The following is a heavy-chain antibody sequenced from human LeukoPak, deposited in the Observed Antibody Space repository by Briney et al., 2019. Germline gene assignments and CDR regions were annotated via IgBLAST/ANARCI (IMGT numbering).Heavy chain of an antibody. Sequence: PSETLSLTCAVYGGSFSGYYWSWIRQPPGKGLEWIGEINHSGSTNYNPSLKSRATISVDTSKNQFSLKLSSVTAADTAVYYCARVGSLRRYYDFWSGYRNWFDPWGQGTLVTVSS. CDR3: ARVGSLRRYYDFWSGYRNWFDP. CDR1: GGSFSGYY. J-gene: IGHJ5*02. D-gene: IGHD3-3*01. V-gene: IGHV4-34*01. CDR2: INHSGST.